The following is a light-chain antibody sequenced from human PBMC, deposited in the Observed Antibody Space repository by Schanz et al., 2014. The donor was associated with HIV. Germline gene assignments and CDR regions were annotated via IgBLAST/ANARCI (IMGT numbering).Light chain of an antibody. CDR1: QSVSSY. V-gene: IGKV3D-15*01. J-gene: IGKJ1*01. Sequence: EIVLTQSPGTLSLSPGEGGTLSCRASQSVSSYLAWYQQKPGQAPTLLIYGASNRATGIPARFSGSGSGTEFTLTISSLQSEDFAVYYCQQYNDWPPITFGQGTKVEIK. CDR2: GAS. CDR3: QQYNDWPPIT.